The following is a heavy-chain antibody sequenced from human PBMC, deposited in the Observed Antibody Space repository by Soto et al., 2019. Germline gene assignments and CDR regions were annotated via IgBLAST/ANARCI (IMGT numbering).Heavy chain of an antibody. V-gene: IGHV3-15*07. J-gene: IGHJ4*02. Sequence: PGGSLRLSCAASGFTFSNAWMNWVRQAPGKGLEWVGRIKSKTDGGTTDYAAPVKGRFTISRDDSKNTLYLQMNSLKTEDTAVYYCTASRITIFGVVEPDYWGQGTLVTVSS. CDR1: GFTFSNAW. D-gene: IGHD3-3*01. CDR2: IKSKTDGGTT. CDR3: TASRITIFGVVEPDY.